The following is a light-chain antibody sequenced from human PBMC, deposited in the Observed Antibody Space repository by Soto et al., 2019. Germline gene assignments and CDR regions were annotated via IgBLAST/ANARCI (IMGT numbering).Light chain of an antibody. CDR1: SSDVGGYNY. V-gene: IGLV2-8*01. Sequence: QSALTQPPSASGSPGQSVTISCTGSSSDVGGYNYVSWYQQHPGKAPKLMIYEVSKRPSGVPDRLSGSKSGNTASLTVSGGGGEGEADYCGGSDGGRGAVVFGGGTKLTVL. CDR2: EVS. CDR3: GSDGGRGAVV. J-gene: IGLJ2*01.